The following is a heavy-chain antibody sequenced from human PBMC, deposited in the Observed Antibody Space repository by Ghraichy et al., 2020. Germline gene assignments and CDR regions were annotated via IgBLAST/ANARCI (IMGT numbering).Heavy chain of an antibody. CDR2: IYHSGST. CDR3: ARDGTSSSGTAY. V-gene: IGHV4-4*02. CDR1: GGSISSSNW. Sequence: SETLSLTCAVSGGSISSSNWWSWVRQPPGKGLEWIGEIYHSGSTNYNPSLKSRVTISVDKSKNQFSLQLSSVTAADTAVYYCARDGTSSSGTAYWGQGTLVTVSS. D-gene: IGHD6-13*01. J-gene: IGHJ4*02.